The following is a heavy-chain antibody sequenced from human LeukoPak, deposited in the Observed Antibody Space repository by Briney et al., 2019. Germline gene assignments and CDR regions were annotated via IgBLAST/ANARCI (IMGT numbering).Heavy chain of an antibody. CDR3: ARGDWEDYYYMDV. Sequence: SETLSLTCAVYGGSFSDYYWSWIRQPPGKGLEWIGEINHSGSTNYNPSLKSRVTISVDTSKKQFSLKLSSVTAADTAVYYCARGDWEDYYYMDVWGKGTTVTVSS. J-gene: IGHJ6*03. D-gene: IGHD3-9*01. CDR1: GGSFSDYY. V-gene: IGHV4-34*01. CDR2: INHSGST.